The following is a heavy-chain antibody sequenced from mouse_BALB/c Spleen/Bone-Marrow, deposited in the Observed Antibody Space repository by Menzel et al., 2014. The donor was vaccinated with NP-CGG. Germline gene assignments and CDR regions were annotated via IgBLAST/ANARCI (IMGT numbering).Heavy chain of an antibody. CDR2: IDPANGNT. CDR1: GFNVKDTY. J-gene: IGHJ4*01. V-gene: IGHV14-3*02. CDR3: TREGHYYGSDVLDY. Sequence: VQLQQAGAEIVKPGASVKLSCTASGFNVKDTYMQWVKQRPEQGLEWIGRIDPANGNTQYDPTFQGKATITTDTSSNTAYLQLSSLTSEDTAVYYCTREGHYYGSDVLDYWGQGTSVTVSS. D-gene: IGHD1-2*01.